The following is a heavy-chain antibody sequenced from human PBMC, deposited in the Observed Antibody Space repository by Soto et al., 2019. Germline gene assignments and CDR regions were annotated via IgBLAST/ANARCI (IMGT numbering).Heavy chain of an antibody. CDR3: ARVSYGDYAEGMDV. CDR1: GFDFNYYN. J-gene: IGHJ6*02. V-gene: IGHV3-48*02. CDR2: ISSNSRTI. Sequence: ESGGGLVQPGGSLRLSCEASGFDFNYYNMNWVRQAPGRGLEWLSYISSNSRTIYYADSVKGRFTISRDNAKNSLYLQMNSLRDEDTAVYYCARVSYGDYAEGMDVWGQGTTVAVSS. D-gene: IGHD4-17*01.